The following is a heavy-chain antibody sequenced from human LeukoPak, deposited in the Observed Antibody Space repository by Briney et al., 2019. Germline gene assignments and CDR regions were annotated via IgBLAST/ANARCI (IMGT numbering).Heavy chain of an antibody. D-gene: IGHD3-3*01. J-gene: IGHJ3*02. Sequence: GGSLRLSCAASGFTFDDYGMNWVRQAPGKGLERVSGINWNGDRIGYADSVKGRFTISRDNAKNSLYLQMNSLRAEDTALYYCARSRITIFGVITRGAFDIWGQGTMVTVSS. CDR3: ARSRITIFGVITRGAFDI. V-gene: IGHV3-20*04. CDR1: GFTFDDYG. CDR2: INWNGDRI.